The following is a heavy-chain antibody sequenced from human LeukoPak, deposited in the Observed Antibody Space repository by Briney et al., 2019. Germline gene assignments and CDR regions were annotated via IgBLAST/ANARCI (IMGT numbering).Heavy chain of an antibody. CDR1: GYTFTTYG. Sequence: ASVKVSCKASGYTFTTYGISWLRQAPGQGLEWMGWINPNTGGTDSIQKFRGRVTMTRDTSIGTAYMELNSLRSDDTAVYYCVRVVRRAAAHAGNWFDPWGQGTLVTVSS. J-gene: IGHJ5*02. V-gene: IGHV1-2*02. CDR3: VRVVRRAAAHAGNWFDP. D-gene: IGHD6-13*01. CDR2: INPNTGGT.